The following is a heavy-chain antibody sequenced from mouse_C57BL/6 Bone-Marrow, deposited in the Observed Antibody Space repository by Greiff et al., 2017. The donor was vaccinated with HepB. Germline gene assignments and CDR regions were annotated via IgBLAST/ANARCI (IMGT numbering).Heavy chain of an antibody. V-gene: IGHV1-59*01. Sequence: QVQLQQPGAELVRPGTSVKLSCKASGYTFTSYWMHWVKQRPGQGLAWIGVIDPSDSYPNYNQKFKGKATLTVDTSSSTAYMQLSSLTAEDPAVYYCARRLYGSSHYYAMDYWGQGTSVTVSS. J-gene: IGHJ4*01. CDR2: IDPSDSYP. CDR3: ARRLYGSSHYYAMDY. D-gene: IGHD1-1*01. CDR1: GYTFTSYW.